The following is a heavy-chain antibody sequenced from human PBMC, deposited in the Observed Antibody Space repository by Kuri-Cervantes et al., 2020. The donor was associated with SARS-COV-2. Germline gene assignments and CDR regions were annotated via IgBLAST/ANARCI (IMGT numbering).Heavy chain of an antibody. CDR1: GGTFSSYA. CDR3: AKDPRTNVDYFDY. J-gene: IGHJ4*02. Sequence: SVKVSCKASGGTFSSYAISWVRQAPGQGLEWMGGIIPIFGTANYAQKFQGRVTITADESTSTAYMELSSLRSEDTAVYYCAKDPRTNVDYFDYWGQGTLVTVSS. D-gene: IGHD2-8*01. CDR2: IIPIFGTA. V-gene: IGHV1-69*13.